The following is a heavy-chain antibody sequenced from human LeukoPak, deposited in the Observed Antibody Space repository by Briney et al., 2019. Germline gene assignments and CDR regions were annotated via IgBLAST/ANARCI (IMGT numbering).Heavy chain of an antibody. Sequence: GRSLRLSCAASGFTFTNFAIHWVRQAPGKGLEWVSLISSDGSHKYYADSVKGRFTISRDNSKNTLYLQMNSLRAEDTAVYYCAKGHYYDSSGYYQHFDHWGQGTLVTVSS. J-gene: IGHJ4*02. CDR2: ISSDGSHK. V-gene: IGHV3-30*18. D-gene: IGHD3-22*01. CDR3: AKGHYYDSSGYYQHFDH. CDR1: GFTFTNFA.